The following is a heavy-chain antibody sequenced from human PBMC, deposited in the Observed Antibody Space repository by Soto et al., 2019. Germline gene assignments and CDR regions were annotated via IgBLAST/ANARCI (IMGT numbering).Heavy chain of an antibody. Sequence: GGSLRLSCAASGFTFSSYAMSWVRQAPGKGLEWVSAISGSGGSTYYADSVKGRFTISRDNSKSTLYLQMNSLRAEDTAVYYCAKDQPSSGWYYYYGMDVWGQGTTVTVSS. J-gene: IGHJ6*02. D-gene: IGHD6-19*01. V-gene: IGHV3-23*01. CDR1: GFTFSSYA. CDR3: AKDQPSSGWYYYYGMDV. CDR2: ISGSGGST.